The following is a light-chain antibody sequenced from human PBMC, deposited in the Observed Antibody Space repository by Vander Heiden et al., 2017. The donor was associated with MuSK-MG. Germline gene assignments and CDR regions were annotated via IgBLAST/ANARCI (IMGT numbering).Light chain of an antibody. CDR3: QQLDQSPWT. Sequence: DIVLTQSPGTLSLFTWERATLSCSASHSVSPTSFAWYQHMPRQPPSPLIYGAWNRATGIPDRVSGSGSGTDFTLTIDRLEPEDSAVYYCQQLDQSPWTFGQGTKVEIK. V-gene: IGKV3-20*01. CDR2: GAW. CDR1: HSVSPTS. J-gene: IGKJ1*01.